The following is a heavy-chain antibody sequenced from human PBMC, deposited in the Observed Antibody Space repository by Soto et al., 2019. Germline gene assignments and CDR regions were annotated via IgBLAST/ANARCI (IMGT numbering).Heavy chain of an antibody. CDR1: GFSFSDYF. CDR2: INPSGDSR. CDR3: ARVFSHSGWYGGGYYYCMDV. V-gene: IGHV1-46*01. J-gene: IGHJ6*02. Sequence: ASVKVSCKASGFSFSDYFMHWVRQAPGQGLEWMGIINPSGDSRNYAQKFQGRFTITRDTSTSTVYMDLSSLRYEDTAVYYCARVFSHSGWYGGGYYYCMDVWGQGTTVTVSS. D-gene: IGHD6-19*01.